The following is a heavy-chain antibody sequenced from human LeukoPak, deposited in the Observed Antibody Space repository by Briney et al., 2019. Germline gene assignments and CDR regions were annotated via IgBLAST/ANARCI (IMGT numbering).Heavy chain of an antibody. CDR1: GGTFSSYA. Sequence: ASVKVSCKASGGTFSSYAISWVRQAPGQGLEWMGGIIPIFGTANYAQKFQGRVTITTDESTSTAYMELSSLRSEDTAVYYCAKGPQLYSGYHPAYWGQGTLVTVSS. CDR2: IIPIFGTA. D-gene: IGHD5-12*01. V-gene: IGHV1-69*05. CDR3: AKGPQLYSGYHPAY. J-gene: IGHJ4*02.